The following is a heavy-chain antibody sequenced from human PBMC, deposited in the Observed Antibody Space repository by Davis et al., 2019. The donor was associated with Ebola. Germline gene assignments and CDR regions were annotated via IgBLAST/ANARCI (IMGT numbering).Heavy chain of an antibody. CDR1: GYTFTNYG. J-gene: IGHJ4*02. CDR3: ARATFGYNSGWYADY. Sequence: AASVKVSCKASGYTFTNYGITWVRQAPGQGLAWMGWMNPHNGNTNYAQNVQGRVIMTSDTATTTAYMEVGSLRSDDTAVFYCARATFGYNSGWYADYWGQGTLVTVSS. V-gene: IGHV1-18*04. D-gene: IGHD6-19*01. CDR2: MNPHNGNT.